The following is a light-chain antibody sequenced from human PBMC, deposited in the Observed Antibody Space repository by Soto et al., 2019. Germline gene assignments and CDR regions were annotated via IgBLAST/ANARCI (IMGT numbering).Light chain of an antibody. J-gene: IGKJ1*01. V-gene: IGKV1-12*02. Sequence: DIQMTPSPSSVSASVGDRVTISCRASHDVRSWLAWYQQKPGKAPNLLIYGASTLQSGVPSRFSGSGYGTEFTLTISSLQPEDFATYYCQQANGDPWTFGQGTKVEIK. CDR3: QQANGDPWT. CDR2: GAS. CDR1: HDVRSW.